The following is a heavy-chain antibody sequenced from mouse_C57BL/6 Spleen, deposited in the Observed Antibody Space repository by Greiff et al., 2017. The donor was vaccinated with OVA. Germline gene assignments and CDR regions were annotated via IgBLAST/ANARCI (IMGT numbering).Heavy chain of an antibody. Sequence: EVQLVQPGGGLVKPGGSLKLSCAASGFTFSSYAMSWVRQTPEKRLEWVATISDGGSYTYYPDNVKDRCTITRDNANNKPYLQISHLKSEDTAMYYCARDYYYGSNESHYWYFDGWGTGTTVTVAS. V-gene: IGHV5-4*01. CDR1: GFTFSSYA. CDR3: ARDYYYGSNESHYWYFDG. D-gene: IGHD1-1*01. J-gene: IGHJ1*03. CDR2: ISDGGSYT.